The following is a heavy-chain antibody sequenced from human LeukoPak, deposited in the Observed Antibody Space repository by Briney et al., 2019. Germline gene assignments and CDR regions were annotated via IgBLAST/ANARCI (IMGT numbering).Heavy chain of an antibody. CDR3: ARDLVAVAGTLRFDP. V-gene: IGHV3-20*04. D-gene: IGHD6-19*01. Sequence: GGSLRLSCAASGFTFDDYGMSWVRQAPGKGLEWVSGINWNGGSTGYADSVKGRFIISRDNAKNSLYLQMNSLRAEDTALYYCARDLVAVAGTLRFDPWGQGTLVTVSS. CDR1: GFTFDDYG. J-gene: IGHJ5*02. CDR2: INWNGGST.